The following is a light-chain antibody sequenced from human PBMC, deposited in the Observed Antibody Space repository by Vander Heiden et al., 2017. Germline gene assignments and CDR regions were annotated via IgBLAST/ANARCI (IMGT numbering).Light chain of an antibody. Sequence: DIVLTQSLATLSLSPGETATLSCRASQSVSTYLAWYQQKPGQAPRLLIYDASNRATGISARFIGSGSGTDFTLTISSLGPEDFAVYYCQQRGTWPPLTFGGGTKVEMK. V-gene: IGKV3-11*01. CDR1: QSVSTY. CDR2: DAS. J-gene: IGKJ4*01. CDR3: QQRGTWPPLT.